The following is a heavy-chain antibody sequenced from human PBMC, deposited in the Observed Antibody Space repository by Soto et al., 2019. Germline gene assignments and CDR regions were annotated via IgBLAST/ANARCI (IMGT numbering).Heavy chain of an antibody. V-gene: IGHV1-69*06. CDR3: ARDLGTYYYDSSGYSRYGMDV. J-gene: IGHJ6*02. D-gene: IGHD3-22*01. CDR2: IIPFFGTA. CDR1: GGTFSSYA. Sequence: GASVKVSCKASGGTFSSYAISWVRQAPGQGLEWMGGIIPFFGTANYAQKFQGRVTITADKSTSTAYMELSSLRSEDTAVYYCARDLGTYYYDSSGYSRYGMDVWGQGTTVTVSS.